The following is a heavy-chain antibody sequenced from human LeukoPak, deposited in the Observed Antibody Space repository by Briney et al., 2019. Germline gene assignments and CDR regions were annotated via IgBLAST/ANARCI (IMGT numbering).Heavy chain of an antibody. J-gene: IGHJ5*02. D-gene: IGHD3-10*01. CDR2: INPNSGGT. CDR1: GYTFTGYY. CDR3: ARDLRITMVRGVIIISINNWFDP. V-gene: IGHV1-2*02. Sequence: ASVKVSFKASGYTFTGYYMHWVRQAPGQGLEWMGWINPNSGGTNYAQKFQGRVTMTRDTSISTAYMELSRLRSDDTAVYYCARDLRITMVRGVIIISINNWFDPWGQGTLVTVSS.